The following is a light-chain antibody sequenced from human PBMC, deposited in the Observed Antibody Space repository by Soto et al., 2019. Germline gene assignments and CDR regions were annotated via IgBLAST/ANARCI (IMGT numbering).Light chain of an antibody. V-gene: IGKV3-15*01. CDR2: AVS. CDR1: QSVRNN. CDR3: QQYNKWPPWT. Sequence: TQSPVTLSVSPGEGATLFCRASQSVRNNLAWYQQKPGLAPRLLIYAVSTRATGVPARFSGNGSETEFTLTISGLQSDDFALYYCQQYNKWPPWTFGQGTKVDI. J-gene: IGKJ1*01.